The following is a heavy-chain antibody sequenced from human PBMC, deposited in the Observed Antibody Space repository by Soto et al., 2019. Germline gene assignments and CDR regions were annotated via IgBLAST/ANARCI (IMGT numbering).Heavy chain of an antibody. Sequence: QVQLVQSGGEVKKPGASVNISCKATGYTFISYSITWVRQAPGQGLEWMGWISTYNGNTKYAQSLQGSVTLNRDTSTNPAFMEIRGLRSDDTAICYCVREGAHSPGWYAYFDQWGQGTPVAVSS. CDR2: ISTYNGNT. V-gene: IGHV1-18*04. J-gene: IGHJ4*02. D-gene: IGHD6-19*01. CDR3: VREGAHSPGWYAYFDQ. CDR1: GYTFISYS.